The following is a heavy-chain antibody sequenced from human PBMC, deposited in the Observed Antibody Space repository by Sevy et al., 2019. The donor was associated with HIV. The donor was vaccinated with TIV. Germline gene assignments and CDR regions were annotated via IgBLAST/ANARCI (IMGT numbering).Heavy chain of an antibody. Sequence: GGSLRLSCSASGFTFSSYWMHWVRQAPGKGLVWVSGVNSDGSSTNYADSVKGRFTISRDSGKSTLYLQMNSLRAEDTAVYFCVAANTWEDYWGQGTLVTVSS. D-gene: IGHD1-26*01. V-gene: IGHV3-74*01. CDR2: VNSDGSST. CDR3: VAANTWEDY. CDR1: GFTFSSYW. J-gene: IGHJ4*02.